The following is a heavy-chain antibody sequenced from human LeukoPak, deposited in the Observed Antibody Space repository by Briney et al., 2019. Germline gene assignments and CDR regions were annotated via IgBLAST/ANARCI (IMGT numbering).Heavy chain of an antibody. V-gene: IGHV4-31*03. CDR2: IYYSGST. D-gene: IGHD2-2*01. Sequence: SPSETLSLTCTVSGGSISSGGYYWSWIRQHPGKGLEWIGYIYYSGSTYYNPSLKSRVTISVDTSKNQFSLKLSSVTAADTAVYYCARGEYQLLSDYYYYYGMDVWGQGTTVTVSS. J-gene: IGHJ6*02. CDR1: GGSISSGGYY. CDR3: ARGEYQLLSDYYYYYGMDV.